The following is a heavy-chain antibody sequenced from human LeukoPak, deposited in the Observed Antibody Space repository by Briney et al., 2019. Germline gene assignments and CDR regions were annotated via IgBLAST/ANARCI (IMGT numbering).Heavy chain of an antibody. J-gene: IGHJ6*03. Sequence: PGGSLRLSCAASGFTYSNYAMSWVRQAQGKGLEWVSAISGSGDNTYYADSVKGRFALSRDNSKNTLYLQMNSLRAEDTAVYYCANGYCTNGVCYPYYYYYMDVWGKGTTVTVSS. CDR1: GFTYSNYA. CDR2: ISGSGDNT. D-gene: IGHD2-8*01. CDR3: ANGYCTNGVCYPYYYYYMDV. V-gene: IGHV3-23*01.